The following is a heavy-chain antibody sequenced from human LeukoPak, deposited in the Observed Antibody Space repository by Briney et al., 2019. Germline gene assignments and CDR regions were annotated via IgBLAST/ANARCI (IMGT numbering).Heavy chain of an antibody. CDR2: IYHSGST. CDR1: GGSISSGGYS. CDR3: ARGGEDGDYAFDY. V-gene: IGHV4-30-2*01. Sequence: SQTLSLTCAVSGGSISSGGYSWSWIRQPPGKGLEWIGYIYHSGSTYYNPSLKSRVTISVDRSKNQFSLKLSSVTAADTAVYYCARGGEDGDYAFDYWGQGTLVTVSS. J-gene: IGHJ4*02. D-gene: IGHD4-17*01.